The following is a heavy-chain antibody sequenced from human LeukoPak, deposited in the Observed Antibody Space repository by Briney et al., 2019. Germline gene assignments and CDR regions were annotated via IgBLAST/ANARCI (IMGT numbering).Heavy chain of an antibody. J-gene: IGHJ4*02. CDR3: ARGRQRITMVRGVMKYFDY. CDR2: INHSGST. CDR1: GGSFSGYY. Sequence: SETLSLTCAVYGGSFSGYYWSWIRQPPGKGLEWIGVINHSGSTNYSPSLKSRVTISVDTSKNQFSLKLSSVTAADTAVYYCARGRQRITMVRGVMKYFDYWGQGTLVTVSS. V-gene: IGHV4-34*01. D-gene: IGHD3-10*01.